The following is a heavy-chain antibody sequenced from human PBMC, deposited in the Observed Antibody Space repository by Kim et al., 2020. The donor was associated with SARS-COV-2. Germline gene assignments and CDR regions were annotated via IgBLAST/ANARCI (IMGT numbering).Heavy chain of an antibody. CDR3: ARGIAVAGRGHYFDY. Sequence: PLKSRVTISVDKAKNQFSLKLSSVTAADTAVYYCARGIAVAGRGHYFDYWGQGTLVTVSS. J-gene: IGHJ4*02. V-gene: IGHV4-4*02. D-gene: IGHD6-19*01.